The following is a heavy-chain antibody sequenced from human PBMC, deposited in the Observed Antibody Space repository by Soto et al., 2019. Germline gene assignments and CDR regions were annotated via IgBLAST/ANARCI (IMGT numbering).Heavy chain of an antibody. CDR1: GYTITSYG. J-gene: IGHJ5*02. Sequence: QVQLVQSGAEVKKPGASVKVSCRASGYTITSYGISWVRQAPGQGLEWMGWISAYNGNTNYAQKLQGRVTMTTDTSTSTAYMELRSLRSDDTAVYFCARPVAVAGTFPWFDPWGQGTLVTVSS. CDR3: ARPVAVAGTFPWFDP. V-gene: IGHV1-18*01. D-gene: IGHD6-19*01. CDR2: ISAYNGNT.